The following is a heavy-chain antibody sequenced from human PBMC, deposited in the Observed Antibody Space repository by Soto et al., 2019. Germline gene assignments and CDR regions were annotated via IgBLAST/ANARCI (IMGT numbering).Heavy chain of an antibody. CDR1: GGSISNGSFY. D-gene: IGHD3-10*01. CDR2: IYYTGST. CDR3: ARFFRGGWFDP. V-gene: IGHV4-39*02. Sequence: SETLSLTCTVSGGSISNGSFYWGWIRQPPGKGLEWIGNIYYTGSTYYTPSLKSRVTMSVDTSKNHYSLKMSSVTAADTAVYFCARFFRGGWFDPWGQGTLVTVSS. J-gene: IGHJ5*02.